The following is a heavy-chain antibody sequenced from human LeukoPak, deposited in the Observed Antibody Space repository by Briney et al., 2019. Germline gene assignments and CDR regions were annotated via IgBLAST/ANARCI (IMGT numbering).Heavy chain of an antibody. CDR3: ARVSLRDLFDY. V-gene: IGHV3-11*04. J-gene: IGHJ4*02. CDR2: ISSSSSTI. D-gene: IGHD3-16*01. CDR1: GFTFSDYY. Sequence: NPGGSLRLSCAASGFTFSDYYMSWIRQAPGKGLEWVSYISSSSSTIYYADSVKGRFTISRDNAKNSLYLQMNSLRAEDTAVYYCARVSLRDLFDYWGQGTLVTVSS.